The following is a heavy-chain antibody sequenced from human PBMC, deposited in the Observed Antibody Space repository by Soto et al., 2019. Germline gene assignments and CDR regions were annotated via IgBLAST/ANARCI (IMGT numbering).Heavy chain of an antibody. Sequence: GGSLSLSCEASGFSFSGYAMNWVRQAPGKGLEWVSSISGSGTTTYYADSVKGRFTIARDNSKNTLYLQMHSLRAEDSAVYYCGRGRGSYSFDYWGQGTLVTVSS. J-gene: IGHJ4*02. V-gene: IGHV3-23*01. D-gene: IGHD3-16*01. CDR3: GRGRGSYSFDY. CDR2: ISGSGTTT. CDR1: GFSFSGYA.